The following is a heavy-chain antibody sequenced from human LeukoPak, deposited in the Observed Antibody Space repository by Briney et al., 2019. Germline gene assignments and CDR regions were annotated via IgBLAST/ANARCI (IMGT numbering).Heavy chain of an antibody. Sequence: PGGPLRLSCAASGFTFSNYAVSWIRQAPGKGLEWVSVISGGGGSKYYADSVKGRFTISRDYSRDTLYLQMDSLRAEDTAVYYCAKADTSMVRRYYFDYWGQGTLVTVSS. J-gene: IGHJ4*02. CDR3: AKADTSMVRRYYFDY. D-gene: IGHD5-18*01. V-gene: IGHV3-23*01. CDR2: ISGGGGSK. CDR1: GFTFSNYA.